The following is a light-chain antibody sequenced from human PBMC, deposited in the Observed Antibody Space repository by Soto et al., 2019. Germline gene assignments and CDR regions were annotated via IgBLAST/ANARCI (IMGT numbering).Light chain of an antibody. CDR2: DAS. CDR3: QQYDSYST. V-gene: IGKV1-5*01. J-gene: IGKJ1*01. Sequence: DIQMTQSPSTLSAFVGDRVTITGRASQSISIWLAWYQQKPGKAPKLLIYDASSLASGVPSRFSGSGSGTEFTLTISSLQPDDFATYYCQQYDSYSTFGPGTKVDIK. CDR1: QSISIW.